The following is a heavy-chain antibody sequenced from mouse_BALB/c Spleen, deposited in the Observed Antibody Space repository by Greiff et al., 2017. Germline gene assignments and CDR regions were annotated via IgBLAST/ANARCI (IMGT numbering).Heavy chain of an antibody. V-gene: IGHV5-17*02. Sequence: EVQLVESGGGLVQPGGSRKLSCAASGFTFSSFGMHWVRQAPEKGLEWVAYISSGSSTIYYADTVKGRFTISRDNPKNTLFLQMTSLRSEDTAMYYCARDDGYYKGYWGQGTSVTVSS. D-gene: IGHD2-3*01. CDR3: ARDDGYYKGY. CDR1: GFTFSSFG. J-gene: IGHJ4*01. CDR2: ISSGSSTI.